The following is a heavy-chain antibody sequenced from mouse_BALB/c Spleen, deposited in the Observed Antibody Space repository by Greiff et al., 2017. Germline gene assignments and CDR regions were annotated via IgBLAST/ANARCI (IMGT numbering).Heavy chain of an antibody. CDR1: GFTFSSFG. CDR3: ARYERYAMDY. Sequence: EVMLVESGGGLVQPGGSRKLSCAASGFTFSSFGMHWVRQAPEKGLEWVAYISSGSSTIYYADTVKGRFTISRDNPKNTLFLQMTSLRSEDTAMYYCARYERYAMDYWGQGTSVTVSS. D-gene: IGHD2-3*01. CDR2: ISSGSSTI. J-gene: IGHJ4*01. V-gene: IGHV5-17*02.